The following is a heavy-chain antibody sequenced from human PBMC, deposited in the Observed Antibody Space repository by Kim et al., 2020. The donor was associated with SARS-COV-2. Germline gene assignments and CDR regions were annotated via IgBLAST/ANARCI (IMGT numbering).Heavy chain of an antibody. D-gene: IGHD3-16*02. CDR3: ARGGVIPNKRFSFDY. CDR1: GYTFTSYY. J-gene: IGHJ4*02. V-gene: IGHV1-46*01. CDR2: INPSGGTT. Sequence: ASVKVSCKASGYTFTSYYMHWVRQAPGQGLEWMGIINPSGGTTIYAQKFQGRVTMTRDTSTSTVYMELNSLRSEDTAVYYCARGGVIPNKRFSFDYLGQGALVTVSS.